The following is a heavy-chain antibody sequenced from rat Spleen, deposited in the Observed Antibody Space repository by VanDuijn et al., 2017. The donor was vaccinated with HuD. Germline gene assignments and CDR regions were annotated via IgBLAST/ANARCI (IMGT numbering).Heavy chain of an antibody. CDR2: ISTGGDDT. D-gene: IGHD4-3*01. CDR1: GFTFSDFD. CDR3: ARLGGLRNWFAY. V-gene: IGHV5S23*01. J-gene: IGHJ3*01. Sequence: EVQLVESGGGLVQPGNSLKLSCVASGFTFSDFDMAWVRQAPTKGLEWVASISTGGDDTYYRDSVKGRFTISRDDEESTLYLQMDSLRSEDTATYFCARLGGLRNWFAYWGQGTLVTVSS.